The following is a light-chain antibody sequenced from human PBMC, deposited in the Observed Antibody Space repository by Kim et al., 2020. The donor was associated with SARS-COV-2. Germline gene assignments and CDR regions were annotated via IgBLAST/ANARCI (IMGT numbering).Light chain of an antibody. CDR3: QAWDSSIHVV. V-gene: IGLV3-1*01. J-gene: IGLJ2*01. CDR1: HLGDTY. Sequence: PGQPASPTCSVDHLGDTYACWYQQQPGQSPLLVIYQDTKRPSGIPERFSGSNSRNTATLTIRGTQAMDDADYYCQAWDSSIHVVFGGGTQLTVL. CDR2: QDT.